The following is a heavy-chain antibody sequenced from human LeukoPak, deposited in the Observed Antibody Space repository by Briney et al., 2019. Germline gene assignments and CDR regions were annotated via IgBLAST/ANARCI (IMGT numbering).Heavy chain of an antibody. CDR3: AKVRITMVRGAIDY. CDR2: ISGSGGST. D-gene: IGHD3-10*01. J-gene: IGHJ4*02. V-gene: IGHV3-23*01. CDR1: GFTFSSYS. Sequence: GGSLRLSCAASGFTFSSYSMNWVRQAPGKGLEWVSAISGSGGSTYYADSVKGRFTISRENSKNTLYLQMNSLRAEDTAVYYCAKVRITMVRGAIDYWGQGTLVTVSS.